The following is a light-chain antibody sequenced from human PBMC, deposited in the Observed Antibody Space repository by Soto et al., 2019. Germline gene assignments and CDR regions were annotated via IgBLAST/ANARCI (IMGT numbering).Light chain of an antibody. V-gene: IGKV3-11*01. CDR1: QSVSSY. CDR3: QHRGNWPLT. J-gene: IGKJ4*01. CDR2: DAS. Sequence: DIVLTQSPATLSSSPGDRATLSCTASQSVSSYLAWYQQKPGQAPRLLIYDASNRATGIPARFSGSGSGTDFSLTISSLEPEDFAVYYCQHRGNWPLTFGGGTKVDIK.